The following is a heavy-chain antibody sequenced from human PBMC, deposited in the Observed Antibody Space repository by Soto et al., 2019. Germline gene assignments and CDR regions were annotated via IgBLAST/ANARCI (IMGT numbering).Heavy chain of an antibody. CDR3: ARDRYYYGSGDYYYGMDV. J-gene: IGHJ6*02. CDR1: GVSFSGYY. V-gene: IGHV4-30-2*01. Sequence: SETLSLTCTVSGVSFSGYYWILIRQPPGKGLEWIGYIYHSGSTYYNPSLKSRVTISVDRSKNQFSLKLSSVTAADTAVYYCARDRYYYGSGDYYYGMDVWGQGTTVTVSS. CDR2: IYHSGST. D-gene: IGHD3-10*01.